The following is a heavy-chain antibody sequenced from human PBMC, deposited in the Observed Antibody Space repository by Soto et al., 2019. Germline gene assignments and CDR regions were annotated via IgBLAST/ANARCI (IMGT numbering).Heavy chain of an antibody. D-gene: IGHD3-10*01. Sequence: PGGSLRLSCTASGFTFGDYAMSWVRQAPGKGLEWVGFIRSKAYGGTTEYAASVKGRFTISRDDSKSIAYLQMNSLKTEDTAVYYCTRDSLWFGEFDYSYGMDVWGQGTTVTVSS. CDR1: GFTFGDYA. CDR2: IRSKAYGGTT. V-gene: IGHV3-49*04. CDR3: TRDSLWFGEFDYSYGMDV. J-gene: IGHJ6*02.